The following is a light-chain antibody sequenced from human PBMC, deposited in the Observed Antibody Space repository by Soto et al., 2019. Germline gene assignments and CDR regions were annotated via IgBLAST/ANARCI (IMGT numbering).Light chain of an antibody. CDR2: EGN. J-gene: IGLJ1*01. CDR1: SSDVGSYNL. V-gene: IGLV2-23*01. CDR3: CSYAGTNTFV. Sequence: QSVLTQPASVSGSPGQSITISCTGTSSDVGSYNLVSWYQQHPGKAPKLMIYEGNNRPSGVSNRFSGSKSANTASLTISGLQTEDEADYYCCSYAGTNTFVFGTGTKVTVL.